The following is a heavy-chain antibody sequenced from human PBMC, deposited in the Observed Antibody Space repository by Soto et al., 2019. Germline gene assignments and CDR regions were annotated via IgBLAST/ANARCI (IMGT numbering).Heavy chain of an antibody. CDR1: GGTFKSYA. V-gene: IGHV1-69*06. CDR3: ARSRYYYGSGSYYNGDY. D-gene: IGHD3-10*01. CDR2: IIPIFGTS. Sequence: QVQLVQSGAEVKKPGSSVKVSCKASGGTFKSYAISWVRQAPGQGFEWMGGIIPIFGTSNYAQKFQGRVTIPADKSANTAYMELSSLRSEDTAVYYCARSRYYYGSGSYYNGDYWGQGTLVTVSS. J-gene: IGHJ4*02.